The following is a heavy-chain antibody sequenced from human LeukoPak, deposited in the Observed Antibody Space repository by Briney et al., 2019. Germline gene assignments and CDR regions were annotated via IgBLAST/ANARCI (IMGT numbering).Heavy chain of an antibody. CDR1: GNYW. Sequence: AGGSQRLSCAASGNYWMHWVRQAPGKGLVWVSHINSDGSWTSYADSVKGRFTISKDNAKNTVYLQMNSLRAEDTAVYYCVSFYETYWGRGTLVTVSS. D-gene: IGHD2/OR15-2a*01. V-gene: IGHV3-74*01. CDR2: INSDGSWT. CDR3: VSFYETY. J-gene: IGHJ4*02.